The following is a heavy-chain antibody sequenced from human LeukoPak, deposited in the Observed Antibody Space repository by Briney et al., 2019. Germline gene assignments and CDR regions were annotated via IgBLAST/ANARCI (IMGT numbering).Heavy chain of an antibody. J-gene: IGHJ4*02. V-gene: IGHV4-61*02. Sequence: SETLSLTCTVSGGSISSGSYYWSWIRQPAGKGLEWIGRIYTSGSTNYNPSLKSRVTISVDTSKNQFSLKLSSVTAADTAVYYCALAAASFDYWGQGTLVTVSS. D-gene: IGHD6-13*01. CDR1: GGSISSGSYY. CDR3: ALAAASFDY. CDR2: IYTSGST.